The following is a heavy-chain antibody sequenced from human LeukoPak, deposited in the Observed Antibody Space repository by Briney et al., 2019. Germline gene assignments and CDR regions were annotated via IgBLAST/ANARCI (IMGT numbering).Heavy chain of an antibody. CDR3: VRDWNHYDTSGYYGFDY. J-gene: IGHJ4*02. V-gene: IGHV3-11*01. D-gene: IGHD3-22*01. CDR2: ISGSGGTT. Sequence: PGGSLRLSCAASGFTFSDYYMSWIRQAPGKGLEWISYISGSGGTTYYADSVQGRFTVSRDNAKNSLCLQMDSLRAEDTAVYYCVRDWNHYDTSGYYGFDYWGQGTLVTVSS. CDR1: GFTFSDYY.